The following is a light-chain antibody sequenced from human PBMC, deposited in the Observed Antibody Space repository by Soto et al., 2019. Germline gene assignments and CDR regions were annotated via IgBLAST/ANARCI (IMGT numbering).Light chain of an antibody. V-gene: IGKV3-20*01. Sequence: DIVLTQSPGTLSLSPGERATLTCRASQSVSSIYLAWYQQKPGQAPRLLIYGASSRATGIPDRFSGRGSGTDFTLTISRLEPEDIAVYYCQQYGNSRTFGQGTRVEIK. CDR2: GAS. CDR3: QQYGNSRT. J-gene: IGKJ1*01. CDR1: QSVSSIY.